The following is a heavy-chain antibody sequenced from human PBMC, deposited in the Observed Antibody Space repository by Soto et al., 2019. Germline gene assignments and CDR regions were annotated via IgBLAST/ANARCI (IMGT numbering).Heavy chain of an antibody. J-gene: IGHJ2*01. D-gene: IGHD2-21*01. CDR2: INVGNGNT. CDR1: GDGIANYA. Sequence: ASVKPSWKASGDGIANYAMQSVRHAHGQRLEWMGWINVGNGNTKYSQKFQVRVTITRDTSASTAYMELSSLRFEDTAVYYCVRFLSEYGIRGAGSVSAFRLKRSSDL. V-gene: IGHV1-3*01. CDR3: VRFLSEYGIRGAGSVSAFRLKRSSDL.